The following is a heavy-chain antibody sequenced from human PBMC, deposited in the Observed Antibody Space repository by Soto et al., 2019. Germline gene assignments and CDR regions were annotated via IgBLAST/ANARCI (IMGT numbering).Heavy chain of an antibody. CDR3: AREDNYYDSSGYYTSFDY. CDR1: GGTFSSYT. CDR2: IIPILGIA. Sequence: QVQLVQSGAEVKKPGSSVKVSCKASGGTFSSYTISWVRQAPGQGLEWMGRIIPILGIANYAQKFQGRVTITAVKTTSSAYMELSSLRSEDTAVYYCAREDNYYDSSGYYTSFDYWGQGPLVTVSS. D-gene: IGHD3-22*01. V-gene: IGHV1-69*08. J-gene: IGHJ4*02.